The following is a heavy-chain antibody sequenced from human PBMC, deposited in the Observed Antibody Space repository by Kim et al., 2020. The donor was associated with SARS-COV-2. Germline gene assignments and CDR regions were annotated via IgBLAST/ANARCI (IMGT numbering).Heavy chain of an antibody. V-gene: IGHV5-51*01. D-gene: IGHD6-13*01. CDR3: ARIVAAGIDPGGDY. J-gene: IGHJ4*02. Sequence: PSFQGQVTISADKSISTAYLQWSSLKASDTAMYYCARIVAAGIDPGGDYWGQGTLVTVSS.